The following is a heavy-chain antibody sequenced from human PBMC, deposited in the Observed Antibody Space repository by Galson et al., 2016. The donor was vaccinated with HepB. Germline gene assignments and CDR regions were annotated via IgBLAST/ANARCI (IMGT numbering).Heavy chain of an antibody. J-gene: IGHJ6*02. Sequence: SLRLSCAASGFTVSSNYMSWVRQAPGKGLEWVSVIYSGGFSYYADSVKGRFTISRDNSKNMLYLQMNSLRAEDTAVYYCARHGYSSGWYGIPGYYYGMDVWGQGTTVTVSS. D-gene: IGHD6-19*01. CDR3: ARHGYSSGWYGIPGYYYGMDV. CDR2: IYSGGFS. V-gene: IGHV3-66*04. CDR1: GFTVSSNY.